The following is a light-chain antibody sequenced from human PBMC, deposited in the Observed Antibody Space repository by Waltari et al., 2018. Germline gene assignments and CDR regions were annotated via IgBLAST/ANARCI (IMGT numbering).Light chain of an antibody. CDR1: ESVDDL. CDR2: DAS. J-gene: IGKJ2*01. V-gene: IGKV3-20*01. CDR3: QQYRMTPVT. Sequence: EVLLTHSPGTLSLSPGDRATLSCRASESVDDLLAWYQQKPGQAPRLLIHDASTRATGIPDRFSGSGSGTDFTLTISRLEAGDLALYYCQQYRMTPVTFGQGTKVEIK.